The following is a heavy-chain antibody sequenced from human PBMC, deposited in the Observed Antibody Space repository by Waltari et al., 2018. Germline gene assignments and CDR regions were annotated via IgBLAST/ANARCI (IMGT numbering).Heavy chain of an antibody. V-gene: IGHV3-23*01. CDR2: IKARGDST. D-gene: IGHD2-15*01. J-gene: IGHJ3*02. CDR3: ARDRGYSDAFDI. CDR1: GFTLSSYA. Sequence: EVQLLESGGGLVQPGGSLRLSCAASGFTLSSYAMSWVRLGPGKGLGWVSGIKARGDSTYYADSVKGRLTISRDNSKNTKYLQMNSLRAEDTAVYYCARDRGYSDAFDIWGQGTMVTVSS.